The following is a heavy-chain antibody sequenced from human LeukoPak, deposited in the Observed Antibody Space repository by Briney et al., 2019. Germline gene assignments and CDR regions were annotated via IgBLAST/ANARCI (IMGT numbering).Heavy chain of an antibody. J-gene: IGHJ4*02. V-gene: IGHV4-30-4*08. Sequence: SQTLSLTCIVSGGSISSGDYYWSWIRQPPGKGLEWIGYIYYSGSTYYNPSLKSRVTISVDTSKNQFSLKLSSVTAADTAVYYCARVDPSNDYFDYWGQGTLVTVSS. D-gene: IGHD4-11*01. CDR1: GGSISSGDYY. CDR3: ARVDPSNDYFDY. CDR2: IYYSGST.